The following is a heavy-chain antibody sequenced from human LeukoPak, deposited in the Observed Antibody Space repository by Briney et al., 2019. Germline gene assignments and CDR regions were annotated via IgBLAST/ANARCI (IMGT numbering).Heavy chain of an antibody. Sequence: GASLRLSCAASGFTFSSYSMNFVRQAAGKGLEWVSSISSSSSYIYYADSVKGRFTISRDNAKNSLYLQMNSLRAEDTAVYYCARVSIAAHYYYGMDVWGKGTTVTVSS. CDR1: GFTFSSYS. V-gene: IGHV3-21*01. CDR2: ISSSSSYI. D-gene: IGHD6-6*01. J-gene: IGHJ6*04. CDR3: ARVSIAAHYYYGMDV.